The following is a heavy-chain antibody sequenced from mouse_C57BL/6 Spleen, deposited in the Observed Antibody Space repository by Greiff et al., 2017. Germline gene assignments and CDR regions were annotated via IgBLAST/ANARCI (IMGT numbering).Heavy chain of an antibody. V-gene: IGHV1-82*01. CDR1: GYAFSSSW. D-gene: IGHD1-1*01. J-gene: IGHJ1*03. CDR2: IYPGDGDT. CDR3: ARNLITTVDGYFDV. Sequence: VTLQESGPELVKPGASVKISCKASGYAFSSSWMNWVKQRPGKGLEWIGRIYPGDGDTNYNGKFKGKATLTADKSSSTAYMQLSSLTSEDSAVYFCARNLITTVDGYFDVWGTGTTVTVSS.